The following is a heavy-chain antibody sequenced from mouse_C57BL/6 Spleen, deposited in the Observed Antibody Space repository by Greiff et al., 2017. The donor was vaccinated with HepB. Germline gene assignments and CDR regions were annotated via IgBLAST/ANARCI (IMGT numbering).Heavy chain of an antibody. Sequence: VQLQQSGPELVKPGASVKISCKASGYAFGSSWMNWVKQRPGKGLEWIGRIYPGDGDTNYNGKFKGKATLTADKSSSTAYMQLSSLTSEDSAVYFCARSDYYDYDGYFDYWGQGTTLTVSS. CDR1: GYAFGSSW. CDR2: IYPGDGDT. J-gene: IGHJ2*01. V-gene: IGHV1-82*01. CDR3: ARSDYYDYDGYFDY. D-gene: IGHD2-4*01.